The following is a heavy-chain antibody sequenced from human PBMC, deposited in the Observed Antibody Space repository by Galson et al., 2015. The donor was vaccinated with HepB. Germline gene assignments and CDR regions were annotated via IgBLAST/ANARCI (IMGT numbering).Heavy chain of an antibody. CDR3: AKDPYINDFDWLDY. CDR1: GFTFSSYG. J-gene: IGHJ4*02. D-gene: IGHD3-9*01. CDR2: IWYDGSNK. V-gene: IGHV3-33*06. Sequence: SLRLSCAASGFTFSSYGMHWVRQAPGKGLEWVAVIWYDGSNKYYADSVKGRFTISRDNSKNTLYLQMNSLRAEDTAVYYCAKDPYINDFDWLDYWGQGTLVTVSS.